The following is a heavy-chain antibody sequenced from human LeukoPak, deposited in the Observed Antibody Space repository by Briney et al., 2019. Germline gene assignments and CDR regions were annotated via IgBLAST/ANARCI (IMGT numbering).Heavy chain of an antibody. V-gene: IGHV3-66*02. CDR1: GFTVSSNY. J-gene: IGHJ5*02. Sequence: GGSLRLSCAASGFTVSSNYMSWVRQAPGKGLEWVSVIYSGGSTYYADSMKGRFTISRDNSKNTLYLQMNSLRAEDTAVYYCARGMSVAGTATWGQGTLVTVSS. D-gene: IGHD6-19*01. CDR2: IYSGGST. CDR3: ARGMSVAGTAT.